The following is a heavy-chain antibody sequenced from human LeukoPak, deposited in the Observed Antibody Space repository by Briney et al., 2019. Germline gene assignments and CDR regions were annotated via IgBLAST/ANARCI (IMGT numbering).Heavy chain of an antibody. Sequence: ASVKVSCKASGGTFSSYAISWVRQAPGQGLEWMGGIIPIFGTTNYAQKFQGRVTITADKSTSTAYMELSSLRSEDTAVYYCARGGSPYYDILTGYLGSYYYYMDVWGKGTTVTISS. CDR3: ARGGSPYYDILTGYLGSYYYYMDV. J-gene: IGHJ6*03. CDR2: IIPIFGTT. CDR1: GGTFSSYA. V-gene: IGHV1-69*06. D-gene: IGHD3-9*01.